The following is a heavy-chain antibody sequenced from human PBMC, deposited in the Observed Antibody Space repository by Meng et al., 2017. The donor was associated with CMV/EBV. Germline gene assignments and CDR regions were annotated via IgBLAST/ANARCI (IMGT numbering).Heavy chain of an antibody. CDR2: ISWNSGSI. V-gene: IGHV3-9*01. D-gene: IGHD6-6*01. Sequence: SLKISCAASGFTFDDYAMHCVRQAPGKGLEWVSGISWNSGSIGYADSVKGRFTISRDNAKNSLYLQMNSLRAEDTALYYCAKDPALRGSSSPPAFDYWGQGTLVTVSS. CDR3: AKDPALRGSSSPPAFDY. CDR1: GFTFDDYA. J-gene: IGHJ4*02.